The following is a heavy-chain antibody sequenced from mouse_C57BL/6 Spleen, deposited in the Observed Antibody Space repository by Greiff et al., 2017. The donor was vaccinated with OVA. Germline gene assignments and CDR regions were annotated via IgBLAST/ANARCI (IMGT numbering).Heavy chain of an antibody. V-gene: IGHV14-2*01. CDR2: IDPEDGET. CDR3: ARESLYGYEGAWFAY. D-gene: IGHD2-2*01. J-gene: IGHJ3*01. Sequence: EVQLVESGAELVKPGASVKLSCTASGFNIKDYYMHWVKQRTEQGLEWIGRIDPEDGETKYATKFQGKATITADTSSNTAYLQLSSLTSEDTAVYYCARESLYGYEGAWFAYWGQGTLVTVSA. CDR1: GFNIKDYY.